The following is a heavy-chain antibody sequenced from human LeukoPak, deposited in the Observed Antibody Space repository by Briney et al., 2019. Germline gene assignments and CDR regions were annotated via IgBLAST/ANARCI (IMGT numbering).Heavy chain of an antibody. Sequence: GGSLRLSCAASGFSLSNYWMNWVRQAQGKGLEWVASIRPEGSEKYYVGSLRGRFTISRDDARNSLYLQMNSLRAEDTAVYYCAEGGYWGQGPLVTVSS. J-gene: IGHJ4*02. CDR2: IRPEGSEK. V-gene: IGHV3-7*01. CDR3: AEGGY. CDR1: GFSLSNYW.